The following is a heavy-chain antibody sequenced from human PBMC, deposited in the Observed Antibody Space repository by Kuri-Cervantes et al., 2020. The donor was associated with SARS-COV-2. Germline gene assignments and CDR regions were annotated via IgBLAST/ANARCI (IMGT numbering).Heavy chain of an antibody. CDR1: GFTFSNYG. V-gene: IGHV3-48*04. J-gene: IGHJ4*02. Sequence: GESLKISCAVSGFTFSNYGMNWVRRAPGKGLEWVAHINSISSNIGYADSVKGRFTISRDNAKNSLYLQMNSLRADDTALYYCAKDKDGIEEFDYWGQGTLVTVSS. CDR3: AKDKDGIEEFDY. D-gene: IGHD5-24*01. CDR2: INSISSNI.